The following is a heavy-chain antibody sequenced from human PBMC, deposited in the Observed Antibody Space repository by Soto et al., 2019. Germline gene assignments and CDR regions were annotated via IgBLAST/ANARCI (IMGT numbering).Heavy chain of an antibody. Sequence: GASVKVSCKVSGYTLTELSMHWVRQAPGKGLEWMGGFDPEDGETIYAQKFQGRVTMTEDTSTDTAYMELSSLRSEDTAVYYCVGEYYDFWSGYYRLDYCGKRTLVPVSS. J-gene: IGHJ4*02. CDR2: FDPEDGET. V-gene: IGHV1-24*01. D-gene: IGHD3-3*01. CDR1: GYTLTELS. CDR3: VGEYYDFWSGYYRLDY.